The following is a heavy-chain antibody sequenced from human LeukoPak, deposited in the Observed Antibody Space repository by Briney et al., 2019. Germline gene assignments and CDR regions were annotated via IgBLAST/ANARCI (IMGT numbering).Heavy chain of an antibody. CDR3: AGVGATGGFDY. D-gene: IGHD1-26*01. J-gene: IGHJ4*02. Sequence: PSETLSLTCTVSGGSISSYYWSWIPQPPGKGLEWIGYIYYSVSSNYNPSLKSRVTISIDTSKNQFSLNLSSVTTADTAVYYCAGVGATGGFDYWGQGTLVTVSS. CDR2: IYYSVSS. V-gene: IGHV4-59*01. CDR1: GGSISSYY.